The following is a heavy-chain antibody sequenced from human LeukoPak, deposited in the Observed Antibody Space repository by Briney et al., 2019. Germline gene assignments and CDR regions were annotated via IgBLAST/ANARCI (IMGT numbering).Heavy chain of an antibody. Sequence: SETLSLTYTVSGYYISSGYYWGWIRQPPGKGLEWIGSIYHSGSTYYNPSLWSRVTISLDTCKNQFSLKLSSVTASDTAVYYCAREGVATMDLDYWGQGTLVTVSS. CDR3: AREGVATMDLDY. CDR1: GYYISSGYY. V-gene: IGHV4-38-2*02. CDR2: IYHSGST. J-gene: IGHJ4*02. D-gene: IGHD5-12*01.